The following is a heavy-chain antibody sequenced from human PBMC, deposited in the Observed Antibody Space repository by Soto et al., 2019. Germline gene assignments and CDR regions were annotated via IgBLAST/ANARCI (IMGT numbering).Heavy chain of an antibody. V-gene: IGHV1-18*01. J-gene: IGHJ6*02. CDR3: ARDGSYYYVGSGTHDGMDV. CDR2: ISAYNGNT. D-gene: IGHD3-10*02. Sequence: ASVKVSCKASGYTFTSYGISWVRQAPGQGLEWMGWISAYNGNTNYAQKLQGRVTMTTGTSTSTAYMELRSLRSDDTAVYYCARDGSYYYVGSGTHDGMDVWGQGTTVTVSS. CDR1: GYTFTSYG.